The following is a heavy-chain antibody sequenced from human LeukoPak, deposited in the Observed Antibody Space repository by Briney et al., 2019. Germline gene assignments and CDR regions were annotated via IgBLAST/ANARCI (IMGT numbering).Heavy chain of an antibody. V-gene: IGHV3-23*01. D-gene: IGHD1-26*01. CDR1: GFTFSSYG. CDR2: ISNSGGNT. Sequence: GGSLRLSCAASGFTFSSYGMSWVRQAPGKGLEWVSAISNSGGNTYYADSVKGRFTISRDNSRNTLYLQMNSLRAEDTAVYYCAKDDGGSYYIYYYYMDVWGKGTTVTISS. CDR3: AKDDGGSYYIYYYYMDV. J-gene: IGHJ6*03.